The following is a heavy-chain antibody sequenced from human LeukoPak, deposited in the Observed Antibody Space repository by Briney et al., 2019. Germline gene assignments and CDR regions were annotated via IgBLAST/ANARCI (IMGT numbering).Heavy chain of an antibody. CDR3: ATLFPSGYEIDY. CDR1: GFTFSTYA. D-gene: IGHD5-12*01. V-gene: IGHV3-30-3*01. CDR2: ISHDGTNK. Sequence: GGSLRLSCAASGFTFSTYAMHWVRQAPGKGLEWVAIISHDGTNKYYADSVKGRFTVSRDNSKDALYLQMNSLRVEDTAVYYCATLFPSGYEIDYWGQGTLVTVSS. J-gene: IGHJ4*02.